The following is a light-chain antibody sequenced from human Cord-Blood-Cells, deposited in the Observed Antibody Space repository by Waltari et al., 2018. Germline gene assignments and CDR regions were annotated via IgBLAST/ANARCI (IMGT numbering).Light chain of an antibody. CDR3: MQALQTPPT. J-gene: IGKJ2*01. V-gene: IGKV2-28*01. Sequence: DIVMTKSPLSLPVTPGEPTSISCRSSQCLLHSNGYNYLDWYLQKPGQSPQLLIYLGSNRASGVPDRFSGSGSGTDFTLKISRVEAEDVGVYYSMQALQTPPTFGQGTKLEIK. CDR1: QCLLHSNGYNY. CDR2: LGS.